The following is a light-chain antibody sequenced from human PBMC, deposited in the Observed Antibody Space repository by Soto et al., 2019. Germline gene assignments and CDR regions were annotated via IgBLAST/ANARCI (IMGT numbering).Light chain of an antibody. CDR3: QQSYSTPWT. J-gene: IGKJ1*01. Sequence: DIQMTQSPSSLSASVGDRVTITCRTSHSFSIYLNWYQQRPGKAPKLLIYAASSLGSGVPSRFSGSGSGTDFTLPISSLQPEDIATYYCQQSYSTPWTFGQGTKVEIK. CDR1: HSFSIY. CDR2: AAS. V-gene: IGKV1-39*01.